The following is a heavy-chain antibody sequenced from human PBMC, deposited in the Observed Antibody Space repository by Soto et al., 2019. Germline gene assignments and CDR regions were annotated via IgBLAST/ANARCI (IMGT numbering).Heavy chain of an antibody. CDR3: ATSYGSGYRAFDF. Sequence: QVQLVQSGAEVKRPGSSVKVSCKASGDTFNFYSINWVRQAPGLGLEWMGRVNPILSMSNYAQRFQGRVTMTADTSMSTPYMDLSGLRSEDTAIYYCATSYGSGYRAFDFWGQGALVTVSS. D-gene: IGHD3-10*01. CDR1: GDTFNFYS. V-gene: IGHV1-69*04. J-gene: IGHJ4*02. CDR2: VNPILSMS.